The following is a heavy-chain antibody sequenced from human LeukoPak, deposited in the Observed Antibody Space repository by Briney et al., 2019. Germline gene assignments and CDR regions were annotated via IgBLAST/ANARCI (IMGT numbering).Heavy chain of an antibody. Sequence: ASVKVSCKAPGGTFSSYAISWVRQAPGQGLEWMGGIIPIFGTANYAQKFQGRVTITADESTSTAYMELSSLRTEDTAVYYCARDRDFWSGQTNDAFDIWGQGTMVTVSS. CDR3: ARDRDFWSGQTNDAFDI. CDR2: IIPIFGTA. V-gene: IGHV1-69*13. CDR1: GGTFSSYA. D-gene: IGHD3-3*01. J-gene: IGHJ3*02.